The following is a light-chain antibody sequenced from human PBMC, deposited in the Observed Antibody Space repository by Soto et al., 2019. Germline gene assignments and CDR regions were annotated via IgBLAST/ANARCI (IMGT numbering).Light chain of an antibody. V-gene: IGKV1-5*03. CDR2: KAS. Sequence: DIQMTQSPSTLSASVGDRVTITCRASQSISSWLAWYQQKPGKAPKLLIYKASSLESGVPSRFSGSGSGTEFTLTIRSLKPDDFATYYCQQYNSYWAFGQGTRLEIK. J-gene: IGKJ5*01. CDR1: QSISSW. CDR3: QQYNSYWA.